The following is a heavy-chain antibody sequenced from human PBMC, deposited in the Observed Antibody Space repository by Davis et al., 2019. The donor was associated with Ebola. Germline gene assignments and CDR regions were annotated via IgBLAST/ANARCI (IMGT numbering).Heavy chain of an antibody. CDR2: IYTSGST. CDR3: ARGVTASGYSSGWYTRIGWFDP. J-gene: IGHJ5*02. CDR1: GGSISSYY. D-gene: IGHD6-19*01. V-gene: IGHV4-4*07. Sequence: PSETLSLTCTVSGGSISSYYWSWIRQPAGKGLEWIGRIYTSGSTNYNPSLKSRVTMSVDTSKNQFSLKLSSVTAADTAVYYCARGVTASGYSSGWYTRIGWFDPWGQGTLVTVSS.